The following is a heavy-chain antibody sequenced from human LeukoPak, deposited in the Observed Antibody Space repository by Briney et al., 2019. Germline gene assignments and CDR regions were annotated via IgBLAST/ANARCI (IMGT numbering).Heavy chain of an antibody. CDR3: ARDVVVPAADDAFDI. CDR2: IVVGSGNT. Sequence: ASVKVSCKASGFTFTSSAVQWVRQARGQRLEWIGWIVVGSGNTNYAQKLQGRVTMTTDTSTSTAYMELRSLRSDDTAVYYCARDVVVPAADDAFDIWGQGTMVTVSS. D-gene: IGHD2-2*01. J-gene: IGHJ3*02. V-gene: IGHV1-58*01. CDR1: GFTFTSSA.